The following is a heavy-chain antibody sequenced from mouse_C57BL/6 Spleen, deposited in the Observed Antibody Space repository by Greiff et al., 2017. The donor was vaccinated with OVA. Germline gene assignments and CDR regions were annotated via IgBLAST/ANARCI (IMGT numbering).Heavy chain of an antibody. V-gene: IGHV1-54*01. J-gene: IGHJ3*01. CDR3: ARWKTAQATWEFAC. CDR2: INPGSGGT. D-gene: IGHD3-2*02. CDR1: GYAFTNYL. Sequence: QVQLQQSGAELVRPGTSVKVSCKASGYAFTNYLIEWVKQRPGQGLEWIGVINPGSGGTNYNEKFKGKATLTADKSSSTAYMKLSSLTSEDSAVYFCARWKTAQATWEFACWGQGTLVTVSA.